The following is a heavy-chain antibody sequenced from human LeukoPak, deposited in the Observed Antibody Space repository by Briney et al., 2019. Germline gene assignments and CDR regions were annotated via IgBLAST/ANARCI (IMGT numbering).Heavy chain of an antibody. CDR1: GGSISSGNYY. D-gene: IGHD2/OR15-2a*01. J-gene: IGHJ4*02. CDR3: ARILYSNNIDY. CDR2: ITNSGTT. Sequence: SETLSLTCTVSGGSISSGNYYWSWIRQPAGKGLEWIGYITNSGTTKFNPSLKSRVTISRDTSKNQISLRLSSVTAADTAVYYCARILYSNNIDYWGQGTLVTVSS. V-gene: IGHV4-61*10.